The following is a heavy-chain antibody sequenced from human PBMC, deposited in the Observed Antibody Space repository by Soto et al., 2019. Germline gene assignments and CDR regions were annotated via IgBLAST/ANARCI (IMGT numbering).Heavy chain of an antibody. V-gene: IGHV3-15*07. J-gene: IGHJ4*02. CDR2: VKSRIDGGTT. CDR3: VTSEWDLARFDY. CDR1: GYTFTNAW. D-gene: IGHD1-26*01. Sequence: PGGSLRLSCVVSGYTFTNAWMNWVRQAPGKGLEWVGRVKSRIDGGTTDYAAPVKGRFSISRDDSTNTVFLQMNSLKTEDTAVYYCVTSEWDLARFDYWGQGTLVTVSS.